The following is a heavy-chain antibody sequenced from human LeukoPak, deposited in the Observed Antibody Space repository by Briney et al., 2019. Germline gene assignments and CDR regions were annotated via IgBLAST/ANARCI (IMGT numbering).Heavy chain of an antibody. D-gene: IGHD3-16*02. J-gene: IGHJ5*02. CDR3: ARVGDMITFGGVIVSNWFDP. CDR1: GYAFTSYG. CDR2: ISAYNGNT. Sequence: ASVKVSCKASGYAFTSYGISWVRQAPGQGLEWMGWISAYNGNTNYAQKLQGRVTMTTDTSTSTAYMELRSLRSDDTAVYYCARVGDMITFGGVIVSNWFDPWGQGTLVTVSS. V-gene: IGHV1-18*01.